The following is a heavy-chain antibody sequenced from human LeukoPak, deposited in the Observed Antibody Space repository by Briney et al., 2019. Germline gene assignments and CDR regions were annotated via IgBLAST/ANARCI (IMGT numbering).Heavy chain of an antibody. CDR3: ARDPPGIAASGSYV. CDR1: GFTVGNNY. V-gene: IGHV3-66*01. J-gene: IGHJ4*02. Sequence: GDSLRLSCAVSGFTVGNNYMCWLRQAPGEGLEWVSLIYSVGTTSYADSVQGRFTISRDSSQNTLYLQMNSLRVEDTAVYYCARDPPGIAASGSYVWGRGTLVTVSS. D-gene: IGHD6-13*01. CDR2: IYSVGTT.